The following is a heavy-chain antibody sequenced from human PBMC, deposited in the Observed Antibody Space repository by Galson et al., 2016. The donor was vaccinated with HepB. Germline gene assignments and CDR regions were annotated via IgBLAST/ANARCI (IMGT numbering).Heavy chain of an antibody. J-gene: IGHJ4*02. CDR3: AKKSLVDGTANYVFDN. Sequence: SLRLSCAASGFPFSTYGMSWVRQAPGQGLEWVSGISGSGGSLYSADSVNGRFTISRDNSKNTLYLQMNSLRTDDTAVYYCAKKSLVDGTANYVFDNWGQGTLVTVSS. CDR1: GFPFSTYG. CDR2: ISGSGGSL. D-gene: IGHD6-19*01. V-gene: IGHV3-23*01.